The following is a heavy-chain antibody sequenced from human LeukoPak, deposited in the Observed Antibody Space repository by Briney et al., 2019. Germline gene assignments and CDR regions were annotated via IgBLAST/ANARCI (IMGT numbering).Heavy chain of an antibody. CDR2: IIPIFGTA. CDR1: GGTFSSYA. CDR3: ARAEGDCTNGVCYQPFDY. J-gene: IGHJ4*02. V-gene: IGHV1-69*13. D-gene: IGHD2-8*01. Sequence: SVKVSCKASGGTFSSYAISWVRQAPGQGLEWVGGIIPIFGTANYAQKFQGRVTITADESTSTAYMELSSLRSEDTAVYYCARAEGDCTNGVCYQPFDYWGQGTLVTVSS.